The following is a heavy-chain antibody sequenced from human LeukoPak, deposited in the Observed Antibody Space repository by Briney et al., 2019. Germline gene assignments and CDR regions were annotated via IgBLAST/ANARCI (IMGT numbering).Heavy chain of an antibody. Sequence: PGGSLRLSCAASGFTFSSYSMNWVRQAPGKGLEWVSSISSSSSYIYYADSVKGRFTISRDNAKNSLYLQMNSLRAEDTAVYYCARDLEGRVRDAFDIWGQGTMVTVSS. D-gene: IGHD5-24*01. CDR3: ARDLEGRVRDAFDI. CDR1: GFTFSSYS. J-gene: IGHJ3*02. CDR2: ISSSSSYI. V-gene: IGHV3-21*01.